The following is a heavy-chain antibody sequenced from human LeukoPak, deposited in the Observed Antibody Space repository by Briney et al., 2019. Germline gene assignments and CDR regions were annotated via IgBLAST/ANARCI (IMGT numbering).Heavy chain of an antibody. J-gene: IGHJ4*02. V-gene: IGHV1-69*13. CDR2: IIPIFGTA. CDR3: ARGSRYGSSWYESDY. Sequence: ASVKVSCKASGGTFGSYAISWVRQAPGQGLEWMGGIIPIFGTANYAQKFQGRVTITADESTSTAYMELSSLRSEDTAVYYCARGSRYGSSWYESDYWGQGTLVTVSS. CDR1: GGTFGSYA. D-gene: IGHD6-13*01.